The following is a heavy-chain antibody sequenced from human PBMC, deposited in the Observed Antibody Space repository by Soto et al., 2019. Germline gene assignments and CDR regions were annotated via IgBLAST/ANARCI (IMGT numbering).Heavy chain of an antibody. CDR3: LVSGNYRFDY. D-gene: IGHD1-26*01. Sequence: GGSLRLSCAASGFTFSIYSMTWVRQAPGKGLEWVSLITGTGLTTYYADSVKGRFTISRDNAKNTLYLQMSSLRAEDTAVYYCLVSGNYRFDYWGPGVLVTSPQ. J-gene: IGHJ4*02. V-gene: IGHV3-23*01. CDR1: GFTFSIYS. CDR2: ITGTGLTT.